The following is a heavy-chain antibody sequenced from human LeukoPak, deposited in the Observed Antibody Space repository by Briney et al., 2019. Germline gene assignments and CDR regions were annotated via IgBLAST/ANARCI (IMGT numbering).Heavy chain of an antibody. D-gene: IGHD2-2*01. V-gene: IGHV4-4*02. CDR1: GFTFSDYA. Sequence: GSLRLSCAVSGFTFSDYAMSWVRQPPGKGLEWIGEIYHSGSTNYNPSLKSRVTISVDKSKNQFSLKLSSVTAADTAVYYCAREQGYQRGFDPWGQGTLVTVSS. J-gene: IGHJ5*02. CDR3: AREQGYQRGFDP. CDR2: IYHSGST.